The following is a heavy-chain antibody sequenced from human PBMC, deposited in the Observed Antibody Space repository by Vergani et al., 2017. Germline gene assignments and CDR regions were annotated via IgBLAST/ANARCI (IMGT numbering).Heavy chain of an antibody. D-gene: IGHD3-22*01. J-gene: IGHJ4*02. Sequence: QVQLQESGPGLVKPSETLSLTCTVSGGSISSYYWSWIRQPPGKGLEWIGSMDYNGRAYYTPSLRRRVAISIDTSKMQFSLKLYSLTAADTAIYYCARHVTQDYYNDSDYFDYWGLGTLVTVSS. V-gene: IGHV4-59*08. CDR1: GGSISSYY. CDR2: MDYNGRA. CDR3: ARHVTQDYYNDSDYFDY.